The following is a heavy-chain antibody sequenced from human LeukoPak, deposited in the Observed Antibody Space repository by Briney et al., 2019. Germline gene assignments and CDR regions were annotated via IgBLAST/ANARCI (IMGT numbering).Heavy chain of an antibody. CDR3: ATGLLLRRALFGY. D-gene: IGHD2-15*01. CDR2: ISSSGSTI. Sequence: GGSLRLSCAASGFPFSSYEINWVRQAPGKGLEWVSYISSSGSTIYYADSVKGRFTISRDNAKNSLYLQMNSLRAEDTAVYYCATGLLLRRALFGYWGQGTLVTVSS. V-gene: IGHV3-48*03. CDR1: GFPFSSYE. J-gene: IGHJ4*02.